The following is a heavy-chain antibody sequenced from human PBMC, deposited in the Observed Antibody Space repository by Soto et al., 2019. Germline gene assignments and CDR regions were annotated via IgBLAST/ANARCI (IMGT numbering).Heavy chain of an antibody. CDR3: AKFFVETGGSSGWPWSFHY. CDR2: ISGSGGTT. J-gene: IGHJ4*02. CDR1: GFTFSSYA. D-gene: IGHD6-25*01. Sequence: EVPLLESGGGLVQPGRSLRLSCAASGFTFSSYAMSWVRQAPGKGLEWVSAISGSGGTTYYADSVKGRFTISRDNSKNPLFLQMNSLRAEDTAVYYCAKFFVETGGSSGWPWSFHYWGQGTLVTVSS. V-gene: IGHV3-23*01.